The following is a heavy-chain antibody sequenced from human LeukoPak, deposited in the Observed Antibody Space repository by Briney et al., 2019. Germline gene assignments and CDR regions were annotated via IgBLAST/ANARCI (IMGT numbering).Heavy chain of an antibody. V-gene: IGHV4-39*01. J-gene: IGHJ3*02. CDR2: IYYSGST. CDR1: GGSISSSSYY. Sequence: SETLSLTCTVSGGSISSSSYYWGWIRQPPGKGLEWIGSIYYSGSTYYNPSLKSRVTISVDTSKNQFSLKLSSVTAADTAVYYCARQKGSDIVVVPAAHDAFDIWGQGTMVTVSS. D-gene: IGHD2-2*01. CDR3: ARQKGSDIVVVPAAHDAFDI.